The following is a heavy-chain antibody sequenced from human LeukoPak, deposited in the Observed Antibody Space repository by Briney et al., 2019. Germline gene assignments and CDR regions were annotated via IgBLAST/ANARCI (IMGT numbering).Heavy chain of an antibody. CDR2: ISSDGSVQ. CDR1: GFTFSNSG. D-gene: IGHD4-17*01. V-gene: IGHV3-30*03. J-gene: IGHJ4*02. CDR3: TTQIAWGN. Sequence: GRSLRLSCAASGFTFSNSGMHWVRQAPGKGLEWVAVISSDGSVQFYAYSVKGRFTISRDNSKNTLYLEMNGLRAEDTAVYYCTTQIAWGNWGQGTLVTVSS.